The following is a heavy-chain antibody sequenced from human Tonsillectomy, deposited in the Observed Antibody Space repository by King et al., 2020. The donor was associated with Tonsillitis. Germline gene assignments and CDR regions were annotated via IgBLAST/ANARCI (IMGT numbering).Heavy chain of an antibody. CDR1: GFTFSGYA. CDR3: AKGAITFRRTWFDP. V-gene: IGHV3-23*04. CDR2: ITGIGEST. D-gene: IGHD1-14*01. J-gene: IGHJ5*02. Sequence: EVQLVESGGTLVQPGGSLRLSCAASGFTFSGYAMNWVRQAPGRGLEWVSSITGIGESTFYAASVKGRFTVFRDNSKNTLYLQMNGLRAEDTAIYFCAKGAITFRRTWFDPWGQGTLVTVSS.